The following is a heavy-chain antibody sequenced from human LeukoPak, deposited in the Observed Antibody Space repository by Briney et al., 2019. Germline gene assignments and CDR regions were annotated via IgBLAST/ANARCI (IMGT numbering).Heavy chain of an antibody. CDR2: IHTSWTT. D-gene: IGHD3-16*01. CDR3: ARRNRGDGLGYFDY. J-gene: IGHJ4*02. V-gene: IGHV4-4*07. Sequence: SETLSLTCTVSGVSISSYYWSWIRQPPGKGLEWIGRIHTSWTTYYNPSLKSRVTMSVDTSRNQFSLKLSSVTAADTAVYYCARRNRGDGLGYFDYWGQGTLVTVSS. CDR1: GVSISSYY.